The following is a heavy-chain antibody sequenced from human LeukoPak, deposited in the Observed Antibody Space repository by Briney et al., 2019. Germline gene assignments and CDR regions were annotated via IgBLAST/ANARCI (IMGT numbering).Heavy chain of an antibody. Sequence: GGSLRLSCAASGFTFSSYGMSWVRQAPGKGLEWVSAISGSGGSTYYADSVKGRFTISRDNSKNTLYLQMNSLRAEDTAVYYCARGDDYVWGSYRTSGFDYWGQGTLVTVSS. J-gene: IGHJ4*02. CDR1: GFTFSSYG. D-gene: IGHD3-16*02. V-gene: IGHV3-23*01. CDR3: ARGDDYVWGSYRTSGFDY. CDR2: ISGSGGST.